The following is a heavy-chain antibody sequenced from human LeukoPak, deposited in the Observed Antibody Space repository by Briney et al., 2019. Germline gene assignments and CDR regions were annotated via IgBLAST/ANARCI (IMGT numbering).Heavy chain of an antibody. D-gene: IGHD4-11*01. J-gene: IGHJ6*03. CDR3: ARVPTQSYYYYMDV. CDR1: GFTFSSYS. Sequence: GGSLRLSCAASGFTFSSYSMNWVRQAPGKGLEWVSSIISSSSYIYYADSVKGRFTISRDNAKNSLYLQMNSLRAEDTAVYYCARVPTQSYYYYMDVWGKGTTVTVSS. CDR2: IISSSSYI. V-gene: IGHV3-21*01.